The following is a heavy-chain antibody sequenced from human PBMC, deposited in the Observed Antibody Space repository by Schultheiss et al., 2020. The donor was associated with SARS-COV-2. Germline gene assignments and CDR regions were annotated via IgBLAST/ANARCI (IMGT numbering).Heavy chain of an antibody. J-gene: IGHJ4*02. D-gene: IGHD3-22*01. CDR1: GYTFTGYY. V-gene: IGHV1-2*06. CDR2: INPNSGGT. CDR3: ARDSLSLTYYYDSSGYERGY. Sequence: ASVKVSCKASGYTFTGYYMHWVRQAPGQGLEWMGRINPNSGGTNYAQKFQGRVTMTRDTSISTAYMELSRLRSDDTAVYYCARDSLSLTYYYDSSGYERGYWGQGTLFTVSS.